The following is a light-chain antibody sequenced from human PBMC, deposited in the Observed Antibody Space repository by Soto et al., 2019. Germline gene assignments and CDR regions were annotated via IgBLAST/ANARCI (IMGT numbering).Light chain of an antibody. Sequence: QSVLTQPRSMSGSPGQSVTISCTGSSSDVGGFTYISWYQQHPDKAPKLMMYDVNKRPSGVPDRFSGSKSDTTASLTSSGLQAEDEADYYCCSYAGSSSWVFGGGTKLTVL. V-gene: IGLV2-11*01. CDR1: SSDVGGFTY. CDR2: DVN. CDR3: CSYAGSSSWV. J-gene: IGLJ3*02.